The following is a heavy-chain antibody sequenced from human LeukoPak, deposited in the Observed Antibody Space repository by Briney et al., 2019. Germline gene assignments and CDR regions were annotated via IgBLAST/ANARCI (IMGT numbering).Heavy chain of an antibody. J-gene: IGHJ6*03. Sequence: ASVKVSCKASGGTFSDYALNWVRQAPGQGLEWMGVFIPILGTANSTQKFQGRVTITADISTNTVYMELSSLRSEDTAVYYCARGTVDIVVVPAAGHYYYYMDVWGKGTTVTISS. CDR2: FIPILGTA. CDR1: GGTFSDYA. V-gene: IGHV1-69*10. CDR3: ARGTVDIVVVPAAGHYYYYMDV. D-gene: IGHD2-2*01.